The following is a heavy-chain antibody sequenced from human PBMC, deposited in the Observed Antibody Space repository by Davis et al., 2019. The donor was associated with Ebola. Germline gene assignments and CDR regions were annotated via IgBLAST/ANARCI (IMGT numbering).Heavy chain of an antibody. V-gene: IGHV5-51*01. D-gene: IGHD1-20*01. Sequence: GESLKISCKASGYTFSTYWIAWVRQTPEKGLEWMGIIYPGDSDNRYSPSFQGQVTISADKSSSTVYLQWSSLKASDTAIYYCARHITGNLYYYYGLDVWGQGTTVTVSS. CDR1: GYTFSTYW. J-gene: IGHJ6*02. CDR2: IYPGDSDN. CDR3: ARHITGNLYYYYGLDV.